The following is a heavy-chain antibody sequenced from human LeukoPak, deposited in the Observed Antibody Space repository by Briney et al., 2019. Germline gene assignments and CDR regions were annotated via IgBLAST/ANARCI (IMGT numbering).Heavy chain of an antibody. V-gene: IGHV1-18*01. CDR2: ISAYNGNT. J-gene: IGHJ4*02. CDR3: ARDRSQTYYYDSSGYRTFDY. Sequence: ASVKISCKASGYTFTSYGISWVRPAPGQGLEWMGWISAYNGNTNYAQKLQGRVTMTTDTSTSTAYMELRSLRSDDTAVYYCARDRSQTYYYDSSGYRTFDYWGQGTLVTVSS. CDR1: GYTFTSYG. D-gene: IGHD3-22*01.